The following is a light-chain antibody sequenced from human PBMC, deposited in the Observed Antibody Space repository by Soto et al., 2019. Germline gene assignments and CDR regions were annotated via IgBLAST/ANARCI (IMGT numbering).Light chain of an antibody. CDR1: QSVSRN. J-gene: IGKJ5*01. CDR3: KQYNSWAAIS. V-gene: IGKV3-15*01. Sequence: EIVMTQSPATLSVSPGERVTLSCRASQSVSRNLAWYQQKPGQTPTLLILDASTRATGVPARFSGSGSGTEFTLTISSLQSEDLATYYCKQYNSWAAISFGQGTRLEIK. CDR2: DAS.